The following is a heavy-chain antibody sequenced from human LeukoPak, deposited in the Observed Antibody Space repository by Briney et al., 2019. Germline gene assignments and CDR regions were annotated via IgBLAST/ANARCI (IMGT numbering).Heavy chain of an antibody. V-gene: IGHV4-38-2*02. CDR3: ARGALRYFDWLQNWFDP. D-gene: IGHD3-9*01. CDR2: IYHSGST. CDR1: GYSISSGYY. Sequence: SETLSLTCTVSGYSISSGYYWGWIQQPPGKGLEWIGSIYHSGSTNYNPSLKSRVAISVDTSKNQFSLKLSSVTAADTAVYYCARGALRYFDWLQNWFDPWGQGTLVTVSS. J-gene: IGHJ5*02.